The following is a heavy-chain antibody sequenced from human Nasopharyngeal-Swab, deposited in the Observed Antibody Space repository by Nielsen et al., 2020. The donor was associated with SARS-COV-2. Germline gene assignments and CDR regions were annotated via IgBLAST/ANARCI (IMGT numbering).Heavy chain of an antibody. D-gene: IGHD3-22*01. CDR2: LSSDAGSE. CDR3: ASDYYDSGGSGH. Sequence: GESLKISCAASGFNFSRYGVHWVRPVPGQGLGWVATLSSDAGSEFYGDSVRGRFTISRDNSKNTLYVQMNSLRPEDTAVYYGASDYYDSGGSGHWGQGTLVTVSS. J-gene: IGHJ4*02. CDR1: GFNFSRYG. V-gene: IGHV3-30*04.